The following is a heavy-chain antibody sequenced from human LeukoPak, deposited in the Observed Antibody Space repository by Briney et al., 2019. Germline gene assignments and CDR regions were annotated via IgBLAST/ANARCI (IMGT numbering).Heavy chain of an antibody. Sequence: PSETLSLTCTVSGGSISSGSYYWSWIRQPAGKGLEWIGRIYTSGSTNYNPSLKSRVTISVDTSKNQFSLKLSSVTAADTAVYYCARDRKYSSSARAFDIWGQGTMVTVSS. D-gene: IGHD6-6*01. CDR2: IYTSGST. V-gene: IGHV4-61*02. CDR1: GGSISSGSYY. CDR3: ARDRKYSSSARAFDI. J-gene: IGHJ3*02.